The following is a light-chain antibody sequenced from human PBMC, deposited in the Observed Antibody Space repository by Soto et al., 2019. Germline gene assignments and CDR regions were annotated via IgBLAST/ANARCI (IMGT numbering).Light chain of an antibody. CDR1: QSVSSNS. CDR2: DAS. J-gene: IGKJ2*02. V-gene: IGKV3-20*01. CDR3: HQYGTSLCT. Sequence: EIVLTQSPGTLSLSPGERATLSCRASQSVSSNSLAWYQQRRGQAPRLIIYDASNRATGIPDRFSGSGSGTDFTLTINRLEPEDFAVYYCHQYGTSLCTFGQGTKLEIK.